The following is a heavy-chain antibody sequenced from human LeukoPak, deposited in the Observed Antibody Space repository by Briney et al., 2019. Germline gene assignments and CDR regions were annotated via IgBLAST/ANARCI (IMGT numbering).Heavy chain of an antibody. J-gene: IGHJ5*01. CDR2: ITGSAESA. D-gene: IGHD3-3*01. Sequence: GGSLRLSCAASGFTFRRNAMTWVRQAPGKGLEWVSTITGSAESAYYADSVKGRFSISRDNSKNTLHLQLKSLRAEDTAVYYCAKDERSGYYYLDSWGRGTLVTVSS. V-gene: IGHV3-23*01. CDR3: AKDERSGYYYLDS. CDR1: GFTFRRNA.